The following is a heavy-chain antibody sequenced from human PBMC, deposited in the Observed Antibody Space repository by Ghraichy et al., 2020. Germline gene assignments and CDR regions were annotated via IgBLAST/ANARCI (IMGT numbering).Heavy chain of an antibody. CDR3: ANYYYSSGISYHMDV. Sequence: SQTLSLTCTVSGVSISSYYWSWIRQPPGKGLEWIGYIHYSGSSNYNPSLKSRVTISLDMSNNQFSLKLSSVTAADAAVYYCANYYYSSGISYHMDVWGKGTTVTVSS. J-gene: IGHJ6*03. V-gene: IGHV4-59*01. CDR1: GVSISSYY. D-gene: IGHD3-22*01. CDR2: IHYSGSS.